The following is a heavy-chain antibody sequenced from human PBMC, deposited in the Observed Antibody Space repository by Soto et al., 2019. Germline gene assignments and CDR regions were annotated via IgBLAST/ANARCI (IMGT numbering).Heavy chain of an antibody. CDR3: ARGGSNYVWGSYLPV. CDR2: INHSGST. Sequence: QVQLQQWGAGLLKPSETLSLTCAVYGGSFSGYYWSWIRQPPGKGLEWIGEINHSGSTNYNPSLKSRVTISVDTSKNPFSPKLSSVTAADPAVYYCARGGSNYVWGSYLPVWGQGTLVTVSS. V-gene: IGHV4-34*01. CDR1: GGSFSGYY. D-gene: IGHD3-16*02. J-gene: IGHJ4*02.